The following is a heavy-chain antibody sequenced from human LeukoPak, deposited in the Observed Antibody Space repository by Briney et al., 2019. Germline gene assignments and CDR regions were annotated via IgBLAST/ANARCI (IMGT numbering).Heavy chain of an antibody. CDR1: GYTSTEYG. D-gene: IGHD3-10*01. CDR2: ISVYNGKT. CDR3: PSARSGSGTYYFDH. Sequence: ASVKDSCKISGYTSTEYGITWVRQAPGEGLEWMGWISVYNGKTNYAQKLQGRVTMTTDTSTSTPYMELRSLRSDDTAVYYCPSARSGSGTYYFDHWGQGTLVTVSS. V-gene: IGHV1-18*01. J-gene: IGHJ4*02.